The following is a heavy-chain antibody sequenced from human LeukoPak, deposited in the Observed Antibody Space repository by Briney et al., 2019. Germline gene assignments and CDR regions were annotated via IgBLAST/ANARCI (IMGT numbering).Heavy chain of an antibody. Sequence: GGSLRLSCATSGFTFSNHAMHWVRQASGKGLEWVSAIGTAGDTFYPGSVKGRFTISRENAKNSLSLQMNSLRAEDTAVYYCVRQQAPHGNFDYWGQGTLVTVSS. J-gene: IGHJ4*02. CDR1: GFTFSNHA. CDR3: VRQQAPHGNFDY. CDR2: IGTAGDT. D-gene: IGHD1-26*01. V-gene: IGHV3-13*01.